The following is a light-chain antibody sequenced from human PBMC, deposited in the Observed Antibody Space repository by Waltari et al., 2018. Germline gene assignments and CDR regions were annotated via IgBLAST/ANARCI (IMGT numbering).Light chain of an antibody. CDR3: QQFSSTPLT. Sequence: DIQMTQSPSSLSGSVGDRVTITCRASQDMSSYLNWYQQKPGKAPKLLIYDASTLQSGVPSRFSGSGSGTEFTLTISSLQPEDFATYYCQQFSSTPLTFGEGTKVDIK. V-gene: IGKV1-9*01. J-gene: IGKJ4*01. CDR1: QDMSSY. CDR2: DAS.